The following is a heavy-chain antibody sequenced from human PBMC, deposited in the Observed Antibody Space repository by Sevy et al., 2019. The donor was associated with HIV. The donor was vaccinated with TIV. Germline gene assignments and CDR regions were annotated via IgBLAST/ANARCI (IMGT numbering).Heavy chain of an antibody. CDR2: ISSSSSYK. CDR1: GFTFSSYS. D-gene: IGHD6-13*01. CDR3: ARGPHSSSWPYYFDY. V-gene: IGHV3-21*01. J-gene: IGHJ4*02. Sequence: GGSLRLSCAASGFTFSSYSMNWVRQAPGKGLEWVSSISSSSSYKYYADSVKGRFTISRDNAKNSLYLQMNSLRAEDTAVYYCARGPHSSSWPYYFDYWGQGTLVTVSS.